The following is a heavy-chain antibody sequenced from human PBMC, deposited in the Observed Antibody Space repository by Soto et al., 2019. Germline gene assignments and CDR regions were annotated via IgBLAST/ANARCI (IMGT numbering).Heavy chain of an antibody. V-gene: IGHV3-21*01. CDR2: ISGSSLKV. CDR3: AREYTAWPLAYGLDV. Sequence: GGSLRLSCVGSGFTFSSYAMSWVRQAPGKGPEWVAGISGSSLKVSYRDSVKGRFTISRDNAKNSVSLQMNSLRAEDTAVYYCAREYTAWPLAYGLDVWGQGTTVTVSS. J-gene: IGHJ6*02. D-gene: IGHD2-2*02. CDR1: GFTFSSYA.